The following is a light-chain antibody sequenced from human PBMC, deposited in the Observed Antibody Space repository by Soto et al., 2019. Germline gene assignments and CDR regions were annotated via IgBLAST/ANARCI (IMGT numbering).Light chain of an antibody. V-gene: IGLV2-11*01. Sequence: QSLLTQPRSVSGSPGQSVSISCTGTSSDVGAYKYISWYQQRPGTAPKLMIYDVSKRPSGVPDRFSGSKSGNTASLTISGLQAEDGADYYCCSYAGSYIYVFGTGTKVTVL. CDR1: SSDVGAYKY. CDR3: CSYAGSYIYV. J-gene: IGLJ1*01. CDR2: DVS.